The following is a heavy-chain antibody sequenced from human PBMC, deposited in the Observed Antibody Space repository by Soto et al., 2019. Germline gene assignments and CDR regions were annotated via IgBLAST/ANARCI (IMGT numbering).Heavy chain of an antibody. CDR1: GGSISSGGYS. CDR3: AREGDDSRNYYYYGMDV. D-gene: IGHD3-22*01. V-gene: IGHV4-30-2*01. CDR2: IYHSGST. J-gene: IGHJ6*02. Sequence: PSETLSLTCAVSGGSISSGGYSWSWIRQPPGKGLEWIGYIYHSGSTYYNPSLKSRVTISVDRSKNQISLKLSSVTAADTAVYYCAREGDDSRNYYYYGMDVWGQGTTVTVSS.